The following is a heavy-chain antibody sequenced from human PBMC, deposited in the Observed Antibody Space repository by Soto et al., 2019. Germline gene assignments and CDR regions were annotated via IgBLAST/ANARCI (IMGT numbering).Heavy chain of an antibody. Sequence: GASVKVSCKASGCTFTSYDINWVRQATGQGLEWMGWMNPNSGNTGYAQKFQGRVTMTRNASISTAYMELSRLRAEDTAVYYCARDLSGGFPSPYYGMDVGGQGTTVTVSS. CDR3: ARDLSGGFPSPYYGMDV. CDR1: GCTFTSYD. D-gene: IGHD3-10*01. J-gene: IGHJ6*02. V-gene: IGHV1-8*01. CDR2: MNPNSGNT.